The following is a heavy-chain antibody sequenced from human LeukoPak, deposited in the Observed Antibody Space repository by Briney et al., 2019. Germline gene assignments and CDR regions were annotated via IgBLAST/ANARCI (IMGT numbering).Heavy chain of an antibody. D-gene: IGHD3-10*01. CDR3: ARGRGTTMVRGVITNYFDL. J-gene: IGHJ2*01. Sequence: ASVKVFCKASGYTFTSFGISWVRQAPGQGLVWMGWIDPNSGGTNYAQKFLGSVTMTGDTSINTDFMELSRMRSDDTAIYYCARGRGTTMVRGVITNYFDLWGRGPLVTVSS. CDR2: IDPNSGGT. V-gene: IGHV1-2*02. CDR1: GYTFTSFG.